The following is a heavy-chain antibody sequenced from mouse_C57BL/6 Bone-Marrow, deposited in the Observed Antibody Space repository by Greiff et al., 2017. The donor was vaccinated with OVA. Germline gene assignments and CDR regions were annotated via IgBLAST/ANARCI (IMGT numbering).Heavy chain of an antibody. V-gene: IGHV1-69*01. J-gene: IGHJ2*01. D-gene: IGHD2-4*01. Sequence: QVQLQQPGAELVMPGASVKLSCKASGYTFTSYWMHWVKQRPGQGLEWIGEIDPSDSYTNYNQKFKGKSTLTVDKSSSTAYMQLSSLTSEDSAVDYCARERDDYGEDYWGQGTTLTVSS. CDR1: GYTFTSYW. CDR3: ARERDDYGEDY. CDR2: IDPSDSYT.